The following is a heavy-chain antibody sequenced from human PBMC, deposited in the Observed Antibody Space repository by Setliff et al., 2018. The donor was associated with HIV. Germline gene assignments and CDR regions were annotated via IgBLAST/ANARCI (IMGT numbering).Heavy chain of an antibody. V-gene: IGHV1-2*02. CDR3: ARVPSGAAGLVRAGFYF. Sequence: ASVKVSCKASGYTFTDHYMHWVRQAPGQGLEWMGWINPTGGGTNYAQKFQGRVTMTRDTSTSTVYMELSSLRSDDTATYYCARVPSGAAGLVRAGFYFWGQGTLVTVSS. J-gene: IGHJ4*01. CDR2: INPTGGGT. CDR1: GYTFTDHY. D-gene: IGHD6-25*01.